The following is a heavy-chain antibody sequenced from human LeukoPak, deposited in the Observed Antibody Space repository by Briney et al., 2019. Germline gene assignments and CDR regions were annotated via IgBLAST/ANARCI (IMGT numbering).Heavy chain of an antibody. CDR2: ISGSGGST. D-gene: IGHD4-17*01. CDR1: GFTFTTYA. J-gene: IGHJ4*02. V-gene: IGHV3-23*01. Sequence: GGSLRLSCAASGFTFTTYAMSWVRQAPGKGLEWVSVISGSGGSTSYADSVKGRFTICKDNSKNTLYLQMSSLRAEDTAVYYCAKKEGPYGDTFFDYWGQGTLVTVSS. CDR3: AKKEGPYGDTFFDY.